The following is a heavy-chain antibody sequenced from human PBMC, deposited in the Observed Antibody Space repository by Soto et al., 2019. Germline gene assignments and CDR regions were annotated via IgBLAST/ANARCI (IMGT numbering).Heavy chain of an antibody. CDR3: TRYPNCSGGSCYGYYYGMDV. CDR2: INPNSGGT. Sequence: ASVKVSCKASGYTFTGYYMHWVRQAPGQGLEWMGWINPNSGGTNYAQKFQGGVTMTRDTSISTAYMELNRLRSDDTAVYYCTRYPNCSGGSCYGYYYGMDVWGQGTTVTVSS. D-gene: IGHD2-15*01. CDR1: GYTFTGYY. J-gene: IGHJ6*02. V-gene: IGHV1-2*02.